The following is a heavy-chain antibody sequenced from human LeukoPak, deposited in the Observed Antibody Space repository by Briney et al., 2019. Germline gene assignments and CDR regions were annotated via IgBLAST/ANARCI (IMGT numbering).Heavy chain of an antibody. Sequence: PGGSLRLSCAASGFTFSSYAMSWVRQAPGKGLEWVSAISGSGGSTYYADSVKGRFTISRDNSKNTLYLQMNSLRAEDTAVYYCAKGNSSSWYAPLDCWGQGTLVAVSS. CDR3: AKGNSSSWYAPLDC. J-gene: IGHJ4*02. V-gene: IGHV3-23*01. CDR1: GFTFSSYA. D-gene: IGHD6-13*01. CDR2: ISGSGGST.